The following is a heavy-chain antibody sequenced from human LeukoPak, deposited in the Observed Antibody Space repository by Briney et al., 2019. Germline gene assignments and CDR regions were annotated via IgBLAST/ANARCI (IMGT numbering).Heavy chain of an antibody. Sequence: SETLSLTCTVTGGSISGYYWTWIRQPPGKGLEWIGSVYDGGSTNYNPSLKSRVTISRDTSKNQLSLKLRSVTAADTAIYYCRRGDHYAADPFWGQGTLVTVSS. CDR3: RRGDHYAADPF. CDR1: GGSISGYY. D-gene: IGHD4-17*01. J-gene: IGHJ4*02. V-gene: IGHV4-59*01. CDR2: VYDGGST.